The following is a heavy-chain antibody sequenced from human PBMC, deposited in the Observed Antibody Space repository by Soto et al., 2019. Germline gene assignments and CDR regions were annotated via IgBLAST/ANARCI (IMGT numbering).Heavy chain of an antibody. CDR2: IYYSGST. CDR1: AGSISSSSYY. Sequence: SETLSLTCTVSAGSISSSSYYWGWIRQPPGKGLEWIGSIYYSGSTYYNPSLKSRVTISVDTSKNQFSLKLSSVTAADTAVYYCARSGESSYYYYGTDVRGQATTVTVSS. D-gene: IGHD3-10*01. CDR3: ARSGESSYYYYGTDV. V-gene: IGHV4-39*01. J-gene: IGHJ6*02.